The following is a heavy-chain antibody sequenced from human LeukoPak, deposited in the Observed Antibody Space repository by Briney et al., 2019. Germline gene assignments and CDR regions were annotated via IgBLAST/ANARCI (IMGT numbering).Heavy chain of an antibody. CDR3: AKDIQDIVVVPAATSDTDC. D-gene: IGHD2-2*01. J-gene: IGHJ4*02. CDR1: GFTFSSYA. Sequence: GGSLRLSCAASGFTFSSYAMSWVRQAPGKGLEWVSAISGSGGSTYYADSVKGRFTISRDNSKNTLYLQMNSLRAEDTAVYYCAKDIQDIVVVPAATSDTDCWGQGTLVTVSS. V-gene: IGHV3-23*01. CDR2: ISGSGGST.